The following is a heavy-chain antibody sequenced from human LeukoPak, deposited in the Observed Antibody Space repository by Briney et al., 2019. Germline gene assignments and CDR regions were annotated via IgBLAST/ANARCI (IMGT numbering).Heavy chain of an antibody. V-gene: IGHV3-9*01. Sequence: GGSLRLSCAASGFFFDDHAMHWVRQAPGRGLERVSGIGWNSDTIGYADSVKGRFTISRDGAKNALYLQMESLRPEDTAWYYCAKSDRGSSRYVWYLQDWGQGTLVTVSS. D-gene: IGHD6-13*01. CDR2: IGWNSDTI. CDR3: AKSDRGSSRYVWYLQD. J-gene: IGHJ1*01. CDR1: GFFFDDHA.